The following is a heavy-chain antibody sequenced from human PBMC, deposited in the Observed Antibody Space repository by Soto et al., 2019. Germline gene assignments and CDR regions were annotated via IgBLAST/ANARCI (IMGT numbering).Heavy chain of an antibody. J-gene: IGHJ3*02. CDR2: ISYDGSNK. D-gene: IGHD1-7*01. V-gene: IGHV3-30*18. Sequence: QVQLVESGGGVVQPGRSLRLSCAASGFTFSSYGMHWVRQAPGKGLEWVAVISYDGSNKYYADSVKGRFTISRDNSKNTLYRQMNSLRAEDTAVYYCANNARITGTTGHAFDIWGQGTMVTVS. CDR3: ANNARITGTTGHAFDI. CDR1: GFTFSSYG.